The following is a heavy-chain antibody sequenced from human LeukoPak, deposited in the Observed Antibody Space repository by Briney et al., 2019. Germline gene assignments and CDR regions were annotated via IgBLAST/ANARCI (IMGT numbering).Heavy chain of an antibody. J-gene: IGHJ6*03. CDR1: GFTFSSYA. CDR2: ISGSGGST. D-gene: IGHD3-16*01. Sequence: GGSLRLSCAASGFTFSSYAMSWVRQAPGKGLEWVSAISGSGGSTYYADSVKGRFTISRDNSRNTLYLQMNSLRAEDTAVYYCAKWGGTTFGWGRYYYYYMDVWGIGTTVTISS. CDR3: AKWGGTTFGWGRYYYYYMDV. V-gene: IGHV3-23*01.